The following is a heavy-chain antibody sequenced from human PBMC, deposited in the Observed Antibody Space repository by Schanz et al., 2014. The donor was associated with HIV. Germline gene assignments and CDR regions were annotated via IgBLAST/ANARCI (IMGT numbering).Heavy chain of an antibody. CDR3: AREYYSRNWNWFDP. V-gene: IGHV3-33*01. Sequence: QEQLVESGGGVVQPGKSLRLSSAASGFTFRNFGMHWVRQAPGKGLEWVAVIWYDGTNIDYADSVKGRFTVSRDNSKNMLYLQMNSLRAEDTAVYYCAREYYSRNWNWFDPWGQGTLVTVSS. CDR2: IWYDGTNI. CDR1: GFTFRNFG. J-gene: IGHJ5*02. D-gene: IGHD6-13*01.